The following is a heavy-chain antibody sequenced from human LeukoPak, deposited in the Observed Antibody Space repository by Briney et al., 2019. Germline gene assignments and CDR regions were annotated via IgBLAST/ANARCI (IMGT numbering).Heavy chain of an antibody. V-gene: IGHV3-15*01. CDR1: GFTFSNAW. Sequence: GGSLRLSCAASGFTFSNAWMSWVRQAPGKGLEWVGRIKSKTDGGTTDYAAPVKGRFTISRDDSKNTLYLQMNSLKTEDTAVYYCTTDRTGYYGSGSYYNLNSYLVYWGQGTLVTVSS. CDR2: IKSKTDGGTT. D-gene: IGHD3-10*01. CDR3: TTDRTGYYGSGSYYNLNSYLVY. J-gene: IGHJ4*02.